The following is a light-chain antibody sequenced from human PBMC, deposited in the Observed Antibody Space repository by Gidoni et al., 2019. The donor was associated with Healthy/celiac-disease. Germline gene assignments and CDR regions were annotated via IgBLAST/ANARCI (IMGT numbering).Light chain of an antibody. Sequence: DIVMTQSPDSLAVSLGERATINCKSSQSVLYSSNNKNYFAWYQQKPGQPPKLLLYWASTRESGVPDRFSGSGSGTDFTLTISSLQAEDVAVYYCQQYYRTPRTFGQGTKVEIK. J-gene: IGKJ1*01. CDR2: WAS. CDR1: QSVLYSSNNKNY. CDR3: QQYYRTPRT. V-gene: IGKV4-1*01.